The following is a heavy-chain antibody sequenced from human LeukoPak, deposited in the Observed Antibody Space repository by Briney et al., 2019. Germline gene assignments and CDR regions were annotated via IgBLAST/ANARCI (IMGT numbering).Heavy chain of an antibody. CDR3: SRTARLLDS. D-gene: IGHD6-6*01. J-gene: IGHJ4*02. CDR2: ISGSGTDI. CDR1: GFTFNNVY. V-gene: IGHV3-11*01. Sequence: GGSLRLSCVASGFTFNNVYMSWIRQTPGKGLEWVSYISGSGTDISYADSVRGRSITSRDNAKNSLYLEMNSLRAEDSAMYFCSRTARLLDSWGQGTLVTVSS.